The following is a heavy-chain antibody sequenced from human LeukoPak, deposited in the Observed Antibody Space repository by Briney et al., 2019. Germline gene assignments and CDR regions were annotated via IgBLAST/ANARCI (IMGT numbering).Heavy chain of an antibody. CDR3: ARDYYGSGMDV. V-gene: IGHV3-66*01. Sequence: GGSLRLSCAASGFTVSSNYMSWVRQVPGKGLEWVSVIYSGGSTYYADSVKGRFTISRDNSKNTLYLQMNSLRAEDTAVYYCARDYYGSGMDVWGQGTAVTVSS. J-gene: IGHJ6*02. D-gene: IGHD3-10*01. CDR2: IYSGGST. CDR1: GFTVSSNY.